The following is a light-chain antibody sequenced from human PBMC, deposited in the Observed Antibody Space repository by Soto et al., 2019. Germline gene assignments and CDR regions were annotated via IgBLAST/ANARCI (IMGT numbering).Light chain of an antibody. Sequence: QAVVTQEPSLTVSPGGTVTLTCGSSTGAVTSGHYPYWFQQKPGQAPRTLIYDTSNKHSWTPARFSGSLLGGKAALTLAGAQPEDEAEYYCVLSYSGVNWVFGGGTKLTV. CDR1: TGAVTSGHY. CDR3: VLSYSGVNWV. J-gene: IGLJ3*02. V-gene: IGLV7-46*01. CDR2: DTS.